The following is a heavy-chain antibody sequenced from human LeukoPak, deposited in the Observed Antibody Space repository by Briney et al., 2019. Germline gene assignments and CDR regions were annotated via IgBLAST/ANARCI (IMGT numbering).Heavy chain of an antibody. V-gene: IGHV4-4*02. J-gene: IGHJ4*02. CDR3: ARVLRGGLEYFDY. CDR1: GGSISNSNW. CDR2: IYHSGTT. Sequence: PSGTLSLTCAVPGGSISNSNWWSWVRQPPGKGLEWIGEIYHSGTTNYNPSLKSRVTVSVDKSKNQFSLKLTSVTAADTAIYYCARVLRGGLEYFDYWGQGTLVTVSS.